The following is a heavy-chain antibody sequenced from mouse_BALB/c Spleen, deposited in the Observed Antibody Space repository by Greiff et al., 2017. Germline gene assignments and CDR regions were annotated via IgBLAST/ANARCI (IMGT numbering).Heavy chain of an antibody. Sequence: VQRVESGPGLVQPSQSLSITCTVSGFSLTSYGVHWVRQSPGKGLEWLGVIWSGGSTDYNAAFISRLSISKDNSKSQVFFKMNSLQANDTAIYYCASPSSLLRLHYYAMDYWGQGTSVTVSS. J-gene: IGHJ4*01. CDR3: ASPSSLLRLHYYAMDY. D-gene: IGHD1-2*01. V-gene: IGHV2-2*02. CDR2: IWSGGST. CDR1: GFSLTSYG.